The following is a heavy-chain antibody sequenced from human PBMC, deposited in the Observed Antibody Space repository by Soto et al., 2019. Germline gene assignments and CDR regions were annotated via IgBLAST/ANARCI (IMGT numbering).Heavy chain of an antibody. CDR1: GGSISSYY. CDR2: IYTSGST. Sequence: SETLSLTCTVSGGSISSYYWSWIRQPAGKGLEWIGRIYTSGSTNYNPSLKSRVTMSVDTSKNQFSLKLSSVTAADTAVYYCARDARIAAAPPGWFDPWGQGTLVTVSS. J-gene: IGHJ5*02. D-gene: IGHD6-13*01. CDR3: ARDARIAAAPPGWFDP. V-gene: IGHV4-4*07.